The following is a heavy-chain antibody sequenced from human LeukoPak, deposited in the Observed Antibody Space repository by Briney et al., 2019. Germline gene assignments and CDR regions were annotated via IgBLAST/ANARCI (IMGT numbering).Heavy chain of an antibody. J-gene: IGHJ4*02. CDR2: IYYSGST. CDR1: GGSISSGSYY. Sequence: PSETLSLTCTVSGGSISSGSYYWSWIRQPAGKGLEWIGSIYYSGSTYYNPSLKSRVTISEDTSKNQFSLKLSSVTAADTAVYYCARSEDIAAAGTLDYWGQGTLVTVSS. D-gene: IGHD6-13*01. CDR3: ARSEDIAAAGTLDY. V-gene: IGHV4-39*07.